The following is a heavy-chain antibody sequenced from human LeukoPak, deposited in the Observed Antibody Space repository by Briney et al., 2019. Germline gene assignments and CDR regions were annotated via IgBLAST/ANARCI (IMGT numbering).Heavy chain of an antibody. CDR2: INTSGSIK. CDR1: GFDFGDYF. V-gene: IGHV3-11*04. CDR3: AREYDGFDI. Sequence: GGSLRLSCAASGFDFGDYFMSWIRQAPGKGLQCISYINTSGSIKYYADSVKGRFAISRDNAENSLYLEMNSLRVEDTAVYYCAREYDGFDIWGQGTMVTVSS. J-gene: IGHJ3*02.